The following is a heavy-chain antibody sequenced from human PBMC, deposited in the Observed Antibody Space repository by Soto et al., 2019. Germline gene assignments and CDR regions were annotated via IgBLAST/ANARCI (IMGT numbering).Heavy chain of an antibody. CDR1: GFSFSNAW. V-gene: IGHV3-15*01. Sequence: EVQLVESGGGLVKPGGSLRLSCAASGFSFSNAWMSWVRQAPGKGLEWVGLIKSTTDGGTEDYAAPVKGRFSISRDDSKYAVFLQKKALKFDHKSVYYFTTVYTITEVVPKMYRFWGQGPT. CDR3: TTVYTITEVVPKMYRF. J-gene: IGHJ6*02. D-gene: IGHD5-12*01. CDR2: IKSTTDGGTE.